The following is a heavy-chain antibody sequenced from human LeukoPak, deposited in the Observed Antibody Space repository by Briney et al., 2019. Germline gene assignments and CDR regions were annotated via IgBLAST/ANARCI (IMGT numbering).Heavy chain of an antibody. V-gene: IGHV3-30*18. D-gene: IGHD2-2*01. CDR1: GFTFSSYG. CDR3: AKPSPRCSSTSCYPWY. J-gene: IGHJ4*02. Sequence: GGSLRLSCAASGFTFSSYGMHWVRQAPGKGLEWVAVISYDGSNKYYADSVKGRFTISRDNSKNTLYLQMNSLRAEDTAVYYCAKPSPRCSSTSCYPWYWGQGTLATVSS. CDR2: ISYDGSNK.